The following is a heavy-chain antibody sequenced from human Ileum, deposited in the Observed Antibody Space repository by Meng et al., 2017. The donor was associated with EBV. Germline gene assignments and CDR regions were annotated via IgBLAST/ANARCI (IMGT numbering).Heavy chain of an antibody. CDR1: GGSVSSAQSF. CDR3: AGDPHSGSPH. J-gene: IGHJ4*02. V-gene: IGHV4-61*01. CDR2: MSYSGST. Sequence: QWQLQESGPGLVKPSETLSLTCTVSGGSVSSAQSFWTWIRQPPGKGLEWIGYMSYSGSTNYSPPLESRVTISVDTSKNQFSLKLSSVTAADTAVYYCAGDPHSGSPHWGQGTLVTVSS. D-gene: IGHD1-26*01.